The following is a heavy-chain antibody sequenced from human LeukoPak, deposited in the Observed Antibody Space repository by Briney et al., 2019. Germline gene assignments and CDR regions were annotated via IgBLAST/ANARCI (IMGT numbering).Heavy chain of an antibody. V-gene: IGHV3-30*18. CDR3: AKDRPLGSRYYFDY. CDR1: GFTFSSYS. J-gene: IGHJ4*02. Sequence: GGSLRLSCAASGFTFSSYSMNWVRQAPGKGLEWVAVISYDGSNKYYADSVKGRFTISRDNSKNTLYLQMNSLRAEDTAVYYCAKDRPLGSRYYFDYWGQGTLVTVSS. CDR2: ISYDGSNK.